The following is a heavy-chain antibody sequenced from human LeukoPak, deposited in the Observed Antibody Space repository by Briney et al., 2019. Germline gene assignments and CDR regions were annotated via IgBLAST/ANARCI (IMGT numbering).Heavy chain of an antibody. CDR3: ARSNSNAFDI. D-gene: IGHD1-1*01. J-gene: IGHJ3*02. CDR1: GYTFTGYY. Sequence: ASVEVSCKASGYTFTGYYIHWVRQAPGQGLEWMAWIYPNSGDTNYAHKFQGRVTMTRDTSITTAYMELSRLRSDDTAVYYCARSNSNAFDIWGQGTMVTVSS. V-gene: IGHV1-2*02. CDR2: IYPNSGDT.